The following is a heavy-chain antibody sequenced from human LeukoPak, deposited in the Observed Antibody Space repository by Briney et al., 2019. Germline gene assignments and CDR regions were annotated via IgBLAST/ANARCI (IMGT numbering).Heavy chain of an antibody. J-gene: IGHJ6*04. CDR1: GFTLKNYW. V-gene: IGHV3-74*03. CDR3: AKDPRGSYMPHV. Sequence: GGSLRLSCETSGFTLKNYWMSWLRRAPGKGLEWVSRSKYDGSTAMYAESVKGRFTISRDNARGTLYLQMNSLRAEDTAVYYCAKDPRGSYMPHVWGKGTTVTVSS. D-gene: IGHD1-26*01. CDR2: SKYDGSTA.